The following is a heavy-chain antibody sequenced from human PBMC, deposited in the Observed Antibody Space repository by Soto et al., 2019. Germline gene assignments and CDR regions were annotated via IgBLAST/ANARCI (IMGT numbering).Heavy chain of an antibody. D-gene: IGHD4-17*01. CDR2: IYHSGST. J-gene: IGHJ6*02. V-gene: IGHV4-38-2*02. CDR3: ARDFYGDFAAYYYAMDV. Sequence: ESLSLTCSVSGYSIGSAYYWCWIRQPPGKGLEWIGNIYHSGSTYYNPSLKSRVTISVDTSKNQFSLKLSSVTAADTAVYYCARDFYGDFAAYYYAMDVWGQGTKVTVYS. CDR1: GYSIGSAYY.